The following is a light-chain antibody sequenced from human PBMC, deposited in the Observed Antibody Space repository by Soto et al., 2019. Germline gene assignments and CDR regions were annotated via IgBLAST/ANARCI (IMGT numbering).Light chain of an antibody. V-gene: IGLV1-40*01. CDR3: QSSDSSLSGFYV. CDR1: SSNIGAGYD. J-gene: IGLJ1*01. CDR2: GNS. Sequence: QAVVTQPPSVSGAPGQRVTISCTGSSSNIGAGYDVHWYQQLPGTAPKLLIYGNSNRPSGVPDRFSGSKSGTSASLAITGLQAEDEEAYYCQSSDSSLSGFYVFGTGTKVTVL.